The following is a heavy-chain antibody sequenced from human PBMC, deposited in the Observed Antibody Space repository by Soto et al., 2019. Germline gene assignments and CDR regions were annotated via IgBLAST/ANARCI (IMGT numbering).Heavy chain of an antibody. CDR1: GYTFTHYG. V-gene: IGHV1-18*01. D-gene: IGHD2-15*01. CDR2: INSFSGDT. J-gene: IGHJ2*01. CDR3: ARDLHSGGKYWYFDI. Sequence: QVQLVQSGAEVKKPGASVKVSCKASGYTFTHYGITWVRQAPGQGLEWMGWINSFSGDTNYPQKLQGRITMTTDTSANTVYRELRNLRSDDTAVYYCARDLHSGGKYWYFDIWGRGTLVTVSS.